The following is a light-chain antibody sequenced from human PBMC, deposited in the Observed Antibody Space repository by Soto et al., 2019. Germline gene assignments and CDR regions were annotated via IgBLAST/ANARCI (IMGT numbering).Light chain of an antibody. V-gene: IGKV3-11*01. J-gene: IGKJ4*01. CDR2: DAS. CDR1: QSVSSY. Sequence: DLTHFPAILSLSPGERATLSCRASQSVSSYLAWYQQKPGQAPRLLIYDASNRATGIPARFSGSGSGTDFTLTISSLEPEDFAVYYCQQRSNWPLTFGGGTKVDIK. CDR3: QQRSNWPLT.